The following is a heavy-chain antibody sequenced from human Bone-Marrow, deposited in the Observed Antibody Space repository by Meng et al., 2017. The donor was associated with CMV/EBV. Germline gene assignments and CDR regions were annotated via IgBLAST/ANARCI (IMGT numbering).Heavy chain of an antibody. Sequence: ASVKVSCKASGYTFTGYYMHWVRQAPGQGLEWMGWINPNSGGTNYAQKFQGRVTMTRDTSISTAYMELSRLRSDDTAVYYCARTVQGEMATMGGDAFDICGQGTMVTVSS. V-gene: IGHV1-2*02. D-gene: IGHD5-24*01. J-gene: IGHJ3*02. CDR3: ARTVQGEMATMGGDAFDI. CDR1: GYTFTGYY. CDR2: INPNSGGT.